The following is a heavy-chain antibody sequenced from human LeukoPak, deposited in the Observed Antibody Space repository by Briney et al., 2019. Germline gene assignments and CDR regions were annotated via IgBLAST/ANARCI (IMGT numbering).Heavy chain of an antibody. CDR2: IRSKAYGGTT. CDR1: GFTFGDYA. Sequence: GGSLRLSCTASGFTFGDYAMSWVRQAPGKGLGWVGFIRSKAYGGTTENAASVKGRFTISRDDSKSIAYLQMNSLQTEDTAVYYCTRDKGYSFDCWGQGTLVTVSS. D-gene: IGHD2-15*01. CDR3: TRDKGYSFDC. V-gene: IGHV3-49*04. J-gene: IGHJ4*02.